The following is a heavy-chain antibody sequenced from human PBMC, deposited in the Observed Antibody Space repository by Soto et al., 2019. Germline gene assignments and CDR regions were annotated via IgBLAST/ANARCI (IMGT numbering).Heavy chain of an antibody. J-gene: IGHJ6*02. CDR2: ISDHTGQT. Sequence: QVQLVQSGAEVKKPGASVKVSCKASGYTFNTYGYNWVRQAPGQGLEWMGWISDHTGQTNYAQKFQDRVTMTTDTSTSTVYVELRGLRSDDTAVYYCARDNTVTAPYFYYGMDVWGQGTTVTVSS. V-gene: IGHV1-18*01. D-gene: IGHD4-17*01. CDR1: GYTFNTYG. CDR3: ARDNTVTAPYFYYGMDV.